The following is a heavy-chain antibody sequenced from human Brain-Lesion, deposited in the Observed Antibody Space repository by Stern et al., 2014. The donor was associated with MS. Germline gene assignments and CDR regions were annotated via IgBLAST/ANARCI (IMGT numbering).Heavy chain of an antibody. CDR1: GGSVSSTSYA. V-gene: IGHV4-39*01. D-gene: IGHD2-15*01. J-gene: IGHJ5*02. CDR3: AGEEDIRYCSGGSCTGNWFDP. Sequence: QVQLQESGPGLVKPSETLSLTCTVAGGSVSSTSYAWAWIRQPPGKGLEWIGTIYYSWNTYYSPSLKSRPTISLATSKNQLPSQRRSVTAADTAVYYCAGEEDIRYCSGGSCTGNWFDPWGQGTLVTVSS. CDR2: IYYSWNT.